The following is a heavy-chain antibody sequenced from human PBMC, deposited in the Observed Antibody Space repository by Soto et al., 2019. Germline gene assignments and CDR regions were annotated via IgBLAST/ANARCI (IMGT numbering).Heavy chain of an antibody. CDR1: VDSISRCYY. D-gene: IGHD2-15*01. CDR2: IYHSGTT. J-gene: IGHJ4*02. CDR3: ARTDNVGYYPH. Sequence: TSETLSLTCAVSVDSISRCYYWAWIRQPPGKGLEYICSIYHSGTTYYNPSLMSRVTISVDTSKNQFSLNLRSVTAADSAVYYWARTDNVGYYPHLGQGPLVTVSS. V-gene: IGHV4-38-2*01.